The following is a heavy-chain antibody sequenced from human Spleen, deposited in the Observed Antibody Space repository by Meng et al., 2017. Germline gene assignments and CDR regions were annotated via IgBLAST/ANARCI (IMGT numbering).Heavy chain of an antibody. J-gene: IGHJ4*02. CDR3: ARGAPIDY. CDR1: GGTFSSYA. CDR2: IIPIFGTA. Sequence: SSVTVSCMASGGTFSSYAISWVRQAPGQGLVWMGGIIPIFGTANYAQKLQGRVTITTDESTSTAYMELSSLRSEDTAVYYCARGAPIDYWGQGTLVTVSS. V-gene: IGHV1-69*05.